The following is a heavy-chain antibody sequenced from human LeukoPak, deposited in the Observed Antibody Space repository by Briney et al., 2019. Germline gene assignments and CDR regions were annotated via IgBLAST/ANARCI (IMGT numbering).Heavy chain of an antibody. CDR1: GFTFSGYP. Sequence: GGSLRLSCAASGFTFSGYPIHWVRQAPGKGLEWVAVISYDGSNKYYADSVKGRFTISRDNSKNTLYLQMNSLRAEDTAVYYCARELSQIVWGGLDYGGQGTLVSVSS. J-gene: IGHJ4*02. D-gene: IGHD2-21*01. CDR2: ISYDGSNK. CDR3: ARELSQIVWGGLDY. V-gene: IGHV3-30-3*01.